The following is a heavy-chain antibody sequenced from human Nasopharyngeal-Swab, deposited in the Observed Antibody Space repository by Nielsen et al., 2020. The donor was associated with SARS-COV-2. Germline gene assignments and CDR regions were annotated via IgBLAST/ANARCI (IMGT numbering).Heavy chain of an antibody. CDR2: INHSGGT. J-gene: IGHJ4*02. V-gene: IGHV4-34*01. Sequence: SETLSLTCAVYGGSFSGYYWSWIRQPPGKELEWIGEINHSGGTNYNPSPKSRVSISLDTSKNQFSLKLSSVTAADTAVYYCARGVDWNYDYWGQGTLVTVSS. CDR1: GGSFSGYY. CDR3: ARGVDWNYDY. D-gene: IGHD1-1*01.